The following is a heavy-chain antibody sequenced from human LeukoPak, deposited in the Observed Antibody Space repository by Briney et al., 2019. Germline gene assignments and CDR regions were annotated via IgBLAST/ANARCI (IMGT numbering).Heavy chain of an antibody. J-gene: IGHJ6*02. V-gene: IGHV3-11*01. CDR1: GFTFSDYY. CDR2: ISSSGGTI. CDR3: ARDWPYYDSSGYYPKSWYYYYGMDV. D-gene: IGHD3-22*01. Sequence: GGSLRLSCAASGFTFSDYYMSWIRQAPGKGLEWVSYISSSGGTIYYADSVKGRFTTSRANAKNSLYLQMNSLRAEDTAVYYCARDWPYYDSSGYYPKSWYYYYGMDVWGQGTTVTVSS.